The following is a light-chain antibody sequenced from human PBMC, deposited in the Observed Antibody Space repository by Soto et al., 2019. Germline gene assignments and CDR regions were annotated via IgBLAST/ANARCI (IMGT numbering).Light chain of an antibody. V-gene: IGLV2-11*01. J-gene: IGLJ2*01. CDR3: CSYAGTNIWV. CDR1: SSDVGGYDY. Sequence: QSALTQPRSVSGSPGQSVTISCTGTSSDVGGYDYVSWYQQHPGRAPKVMIFDVNKRPSGVPDRFSGSKSGNRASLTISGLHTEDEADYYCCSYAGTNIWVFGGGTKLTVL. CDR2: DVN.